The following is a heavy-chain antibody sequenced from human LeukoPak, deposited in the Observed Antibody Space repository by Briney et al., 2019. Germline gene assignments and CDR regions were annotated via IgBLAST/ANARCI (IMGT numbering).Heavy chain of an antibody. V-gene: IGHV4-59*01. D-gene: IGHD6-19*01. CDR2: IYYSGST. J-gene: IGHJ4*02. CDR3: ASLIAVAGQVDY. Sequence: SETLSLTCTVSGGPISSYYWSWIRQPPGKGLEWIGYIYYSGSTNYNPSLKSRVTISVDTSKNQFSLKLSSVTAADTAVYYCASLIAVAGQVDYWGQGTLVTVSS. CDR1: GGPISSYY.